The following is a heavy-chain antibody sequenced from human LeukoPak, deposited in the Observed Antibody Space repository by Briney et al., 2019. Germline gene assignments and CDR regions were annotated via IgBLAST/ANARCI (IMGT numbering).Heavy chain of an antibody. D-gene: IGHD4-23*01. Sequence: PSETLSLTCTVSRGSISNYYWSWIRQPPGKGLEWIGYVYYSGSTNYNPSLKSRVTVSVDTSKNQFSLELSSVTAADTAVYYCARDQVYGGTPGYFGYWGQGTPVTVSS. CDR1: RGSISNYY. CDR3: ARDQVYGGTPGYFGY. V-gene: IGHV4-59*01. J-gene: IGHJ4*02. CDR2: VYYSGST.